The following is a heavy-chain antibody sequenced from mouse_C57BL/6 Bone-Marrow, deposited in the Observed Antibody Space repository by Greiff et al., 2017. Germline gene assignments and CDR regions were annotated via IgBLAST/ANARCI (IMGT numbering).Heavy chain of an antibody. CDR1: GYTFTSYW. V-gene: IGHV1-61*01. CDR2: IYPSDSET. J-gene: IGHJ3*01. CDR3: ARVGYPDY. Sequence: QVQLQQPGAELVRPGSSVKLSCKASGYTFTSYWMDWVKQTPGQGLEWIGNIYPSDSETHYNQKFKDKVTLTVDKSTSTAYLQLSSLTSEDSAVYDCARVGYPDYWGQGTLVTVSA.